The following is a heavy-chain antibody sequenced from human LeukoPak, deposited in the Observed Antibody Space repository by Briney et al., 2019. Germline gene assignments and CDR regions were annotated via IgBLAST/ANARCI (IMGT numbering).Heavy chain of an antibody. CDR1: GYTFTSYY. J-gene: IGHJ6*02. Sequence: ASVKVSCKASGYTFTSYYMHWVRQAPGQGLEWMGIINPSGGNTNYAQKLQGRVTMTTDTSTSTAYMELRSLRSDDTAVYYCARGWLGYCSSTSCYGYYYYGMDVWGQGTTVTVSS. CDR3: ARGWLGYCSSTSCYGYYYYGMDV. CDR2: INPSGGNT. V-gene: IGHV1-46*01. D-gene: IGHD2-2*01.